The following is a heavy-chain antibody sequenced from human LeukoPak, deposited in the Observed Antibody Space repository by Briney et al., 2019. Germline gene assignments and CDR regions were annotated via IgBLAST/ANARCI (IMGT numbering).Heavy chain of an antibody. J-gene: IGHJ6*03. Sequence: SETLSLTCAVYGGSFSGYYWSWIRQPPGKGLEWIGSIYHSGSTYYNPSLKSRVTISVDTSKNQFSLKLSSVTAADTAVYYCARVALGFYYYYMDVWGKGTTVTVSS. V-gene: IGHV4-34*01. CDR1: GGSFSGYY. CDR3: ARVALGFYYYYMDV. CDR2: IYHSGST. D-gene: IGHD3-16*01.